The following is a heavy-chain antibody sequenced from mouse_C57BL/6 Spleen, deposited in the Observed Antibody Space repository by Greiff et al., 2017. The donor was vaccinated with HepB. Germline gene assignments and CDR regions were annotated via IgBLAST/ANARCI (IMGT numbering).Heavy chain of an antibody. CDR2: ISDGGSYT. D-gene: IGHD1-1*01. CDR1: GFTFSSYA. CDR3: AREGYYGSRDY. J-gene: IGHJ2*01. V-gene: IGHV5-4*01. Sequence: EVQGVESGGGLVKPGGSLKLSCAASGFTFSSYAMSWVRQTPEKRLEWVATISDGGSYTYYPDNVKGRFTISRDNAKNNLYLQMSHLKSEDTAMYYCAREGYYGSRDYWGQGTTLTVSS.